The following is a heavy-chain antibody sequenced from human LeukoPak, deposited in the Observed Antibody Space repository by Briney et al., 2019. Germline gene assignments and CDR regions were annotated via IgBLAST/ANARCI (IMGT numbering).Heavy chain of an antibody. CDR1: GGSISSYY. CDR2: IYYSGST. J-gene: IGHJ4*02. Sequence: SETLSLTCTVSGGSISSYYWSWIRQPPGKGLEWIGYIYYSGSTNYNPSLKSRVTISVDTSKNQFSLKLSSVTAADTAVYYCARGGGWATYFDYWGQGTLVTVSS. V-gene: IGHV4-59*08. D-gene: IGHD6-19*01. CDR3: ARGGGWATYFDY.